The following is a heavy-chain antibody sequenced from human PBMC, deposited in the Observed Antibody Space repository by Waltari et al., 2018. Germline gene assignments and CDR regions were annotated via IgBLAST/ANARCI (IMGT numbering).Heavy chain of an antibody. V-gene: IGHV4-39*07. J-gene: IGHJ4*02. CDR3: ARAPTFYYFDY. Sequence: QLQLQESGPGLVKPSETLSLTCTVPGGSISSSSYYWGWIRQPPGKGLEWIGSIYYSGSTYYSPSLKSRVTMSVDTSKNQFSLKLSSVTAADTAVYFCARAPTFYYFDYWGQGTLVTVSS. CDR2: IYYSGST. CDR1: GGSISSSSYY.